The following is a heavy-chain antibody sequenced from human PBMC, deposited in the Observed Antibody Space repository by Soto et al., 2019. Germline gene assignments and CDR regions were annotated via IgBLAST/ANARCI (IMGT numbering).Heavy chain of an antibody. D-gene: IGHD2-15*01. CDR3: ARSGDCSGGSCYFKSPPNWFDP. CDR1: GYTFTGYY. CDR2: INPNSGGT. Sequence: ASVKVSCTASGYTFTGYYMHWVRQAPGQGLEWMGWINPNSGGTNYAQKFQGWVTMTRDTSISTAYMELSRLRSDDTAVYYCARSGDCSGGSCYFKSPPNWFDPWGQGTLVTVSS. V-gene: IGHV1-2*04. J-gene: IGHJ5*02.